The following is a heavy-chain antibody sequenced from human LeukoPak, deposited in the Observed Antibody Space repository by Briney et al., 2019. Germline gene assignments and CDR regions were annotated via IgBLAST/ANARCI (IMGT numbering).Heavy chain of an antibody. J-gene: IGHJ4*02. CDR3: AKDGPYCFDY. V-gene: IGHV3-30*18. CDR2: ISYDGSNK. Sequence: GGSLRPSCAASGFTFSSYGMHWVRQAPGKGLEWVAVISYDGSNKYYADSVKGRFTISRDNSKNTLYLQMNSLRAEDTAVYYCAKDGPYCFDYWGQGTLVTVSS. CDR1: GFTFSSYG.